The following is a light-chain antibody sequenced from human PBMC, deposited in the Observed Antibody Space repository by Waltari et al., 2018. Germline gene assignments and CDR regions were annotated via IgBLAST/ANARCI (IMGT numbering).Light chain of an antibody. J-gene: IGKJ4*01. CDR2: WAS. V-gene: IGKV4-1*01. Sequence: DIVMTQSPDSLAVSLGESATINCKSSQSVLYSSNNKNYLAWYQQKPGQPPKLLIYWASTRESGVADRFRGSGSGTDFTLTISSLQAEDVAVYYWQQDYSTSPTFGGGTKGEIK. CDR1: QSVLYSSNNKNY. CDR3: QQDYSTSPT.